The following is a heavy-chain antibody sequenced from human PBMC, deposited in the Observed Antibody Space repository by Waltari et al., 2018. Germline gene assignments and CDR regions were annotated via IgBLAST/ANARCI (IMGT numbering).Heavy chain of an antibody. D-gene: IGHD1-26*01. CDR2: IIPIFGTA. Sequence: QVQLVQSGAEVKKPGSSVKVSCTASGGTFRRYAIRWVRQAPGQGLEWMGGIIPIFGTANYAQKFQGRVTITADESTSTAYMELSSLRSEDTAVYYCARGHSGSYWDFDYWGQGTLVTVSS. CDR3: ARGHSGSYWDFDY. CDR1: GGTFRRYA. V-gene: IGHV1-69*01. J-gene: IGHJ4*02.